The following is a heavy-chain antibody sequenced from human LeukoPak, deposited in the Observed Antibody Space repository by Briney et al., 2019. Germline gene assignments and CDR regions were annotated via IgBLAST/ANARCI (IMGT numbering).Heavy chain of an antibody. J-gene: IGHJ4*02. D-gene: IGHD1-26*01. V-gene: IGHV3-21*01. Sequence: GGSLRLSCAASGFSFSSYSMNXXXQAPGKGLEWVSSISSSSDYIHYADSVKARFTISRDNAKNSLYLQMNSLRAEDTAVYYCARDPWGALGYWGLGTLVTVSS. CDR2: ISSSSDYI. CDR3: ARDPWGALGY. CDR1: GFSFSSYS.